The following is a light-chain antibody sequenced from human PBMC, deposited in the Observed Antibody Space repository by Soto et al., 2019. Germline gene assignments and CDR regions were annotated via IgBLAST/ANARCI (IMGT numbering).Light chain of an antibody. J-gene: IGLJ1*01. CDR3: RSYTSTSTYV. Sequence: QYVLTQPASVSGSPGQSITISCTGTSSDVGSYNLVSWYQQHPGKAPKLMIYEVNKRPSGVSNRFSGSKSGNPASLTISGLQAEDEADYYCRSYTSTSTYVFGNGTKGTVL. CDR1: SSDVGSYNL. V-gene: IGLV2-14*02. CDR2: EVN.